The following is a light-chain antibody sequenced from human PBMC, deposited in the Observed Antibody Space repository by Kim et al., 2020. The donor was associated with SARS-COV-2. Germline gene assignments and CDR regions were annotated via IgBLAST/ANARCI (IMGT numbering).Light chain of an antibody. Sequence: PGESATLSCKASQRVSSYLAWYQQKPGQAPRLLIYDASSRAPGIPARFSGRGSVTDFTLTISSLEPEDFAIYYCQHRGNWPPTFGQGTRLEI. V-gene: IGKV3-11*01. J-gene: IGKJ5*01. CDR3: QHRGNWPPT. CDR1: QRVSSY. CDR2: DAS.